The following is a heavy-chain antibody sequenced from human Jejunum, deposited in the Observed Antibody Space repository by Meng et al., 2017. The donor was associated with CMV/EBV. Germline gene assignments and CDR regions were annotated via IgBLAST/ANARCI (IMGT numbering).Heavy chain of an antibody. CDR1: GGCISTYN. D-gene: IGHD5-12*01. Sequence: PGAVMPVWPVSLYCIVSGGCISTYNWTWTRQPAGKGLEWIGRIYTSGSTHYNPSLKSRVTMSVDTSKNQFSLKLSSVTAADTAVYYCARENSGYDYWGQGTLVTVSS. CDR3: ARENSGYDY. V-gene: IGHV4-4*07. J-gene: IGHJ4*02. CDR2: IYTSGST.